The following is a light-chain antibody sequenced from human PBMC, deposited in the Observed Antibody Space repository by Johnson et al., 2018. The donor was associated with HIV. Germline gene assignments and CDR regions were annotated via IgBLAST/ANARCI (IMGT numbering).Light chain of an antibody. CDR1: SFNIGINF. J-gene: IGLJ1*01. Sequence: QPVLTQPPSVSAAPGQRVTISCSGSSFNIGINFVSWYQQVPGTAPKLLICESNKRPSGIPNRFSGSKSGTSATLGIPGLQTGDEADYYCGTWDSRLSVYVFGTGTKVTVL. V-gene: IGLV1-51*02. CDR3: GTWDSRLSVYV. CDR2: ESN.